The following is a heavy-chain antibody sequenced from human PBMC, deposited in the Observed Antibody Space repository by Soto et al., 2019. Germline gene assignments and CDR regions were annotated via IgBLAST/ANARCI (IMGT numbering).Heavy chain of an antibody. CDR1: GGSISSYY. Sequence: SETLSLTCTVSGGSISSYYWSWIRQPPGKGLGWIGYIYYNGSTNYNPSLKSRVTISVDTSKNQFSLKLSSVTAADTAVYYCARLTPGYGDYLDYWGQGTLVTVSS. J-gene: IGHJ4*02. D-gene: IGHD4-17*01. CDR2: IYYNGST. V-gene: IGHV4-59*01. CDR3: ARLTPGYGDYLDY.